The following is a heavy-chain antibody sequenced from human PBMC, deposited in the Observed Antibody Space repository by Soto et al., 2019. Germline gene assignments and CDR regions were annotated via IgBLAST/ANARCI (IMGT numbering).Heavy chain of an antibody. CDR3: ARDLLYYYGSGTYYKPFDY. CDR1: GFAFTTYN. Sequence: GGSLRLSCAASGFAFTTYNMNWVRQAPGKGLEWVSSISDSSSHIYYADSVRGRFTISRDNAENSLYLQMSGLRAKDTAVYYCARDLLYYYGSGTYYKPFDYWGRGTLVTVSS. V-gene: IGHV3-21*01. J-gene: IGHJ4*02. D-gene: IGHD3-10*01. CDR2: ISDSSSHI.